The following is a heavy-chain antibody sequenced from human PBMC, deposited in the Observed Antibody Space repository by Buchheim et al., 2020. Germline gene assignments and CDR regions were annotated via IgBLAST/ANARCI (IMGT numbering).Heavy chain of an antibody. D-gene: IGHD2-8*01. Sequence: VESGGGVVQPGRSLRLSCAASGFTFGKYAMHWVRQAPGKGLEWVTLISHDGNKEHYADSVKGRFTISRDNSNNTLYLQMNNLRTDDTALYYCAKDGTMGVVYFYGMDVWGRGTT. V-gene: IGHV3-30*18. J-gene: IGHJ6*02. CDR3: AKDGTMGVVYFYGMDV. CDR1: GFTFGKYA. CDR2: ISHDGNKE.